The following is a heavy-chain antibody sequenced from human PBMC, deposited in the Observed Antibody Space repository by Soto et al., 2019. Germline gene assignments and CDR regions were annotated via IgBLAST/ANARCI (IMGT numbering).Heavy chain of an antibody. Sequence: SETLSLTFTVSGGSISSYYWSWIRQPPGKGLEWIGYIYYSGSTNYNPSLKSRVTISVDTSKNQFSLKLSSVTAADTAVYYCARGYFWDAHYMDVWGKGTTVTVSS. CDR3: ARGYFWDAHYMDV. D-gene: IGHD3-3*01. CDR2: IYYSGST. V-gene: IGHV4-59*01. CDR1: GGSISSYY. J-gene: IGHJ6*03.